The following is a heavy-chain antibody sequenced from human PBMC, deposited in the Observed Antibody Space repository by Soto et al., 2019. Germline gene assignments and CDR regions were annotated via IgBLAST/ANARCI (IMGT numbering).Heavy chain of an antibody. V-gene: IGHV3-11*01. D-gene: IGHD2-2*01. Sequence: PGGSMSLSCAASRFSLSDYYMSWIRQAPGKGLEWVSYIRSSDNTRYYADSVKGRFTISRDNAKNSLYLQMNSLRAEDTAVYYCARGNARYDYWGQGTLVTVSS. CDR1: RFSLSDYY. J-gene: IGHJ4*02. CDR2: IRSSDNTR. CDR3: ARGNARYDY.